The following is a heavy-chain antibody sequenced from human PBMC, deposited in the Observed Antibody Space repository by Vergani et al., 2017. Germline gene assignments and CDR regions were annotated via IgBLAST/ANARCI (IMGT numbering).Heavy chain of an antibody. CDR3: ARHTTYTDS. J-gene: IGHJ4*02. CDR2: IYPADSAT. Sequence: EVELVPSGPEMRKPGESLKISCKGSEYSFGKYWIGWVRQMPGKGLEWMGIIYPADSATRYRPSFQGQVTISADKSISTAFLQWDSLKASDTALYYCARHTTYTDSWGQGTLLTVSS. V-gene: IGHV5-51*01. D-gene: IGHD1-1*01. CDR1: EYSFGKYW.